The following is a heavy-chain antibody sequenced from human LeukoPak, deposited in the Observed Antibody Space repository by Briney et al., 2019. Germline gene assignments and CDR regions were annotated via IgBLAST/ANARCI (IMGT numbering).Heavy chain of an antibody. CDR2: VSDIGDRT. V-gene: IGHV3-23*01. J-gene: IGHJ6*02. CDR1: GIIFAANA. D-gene: IGHD3-10*02. Sequence: GGSLRLSCATSGIIFAANAMSWVRQTPGKGLEWVSTVSDIGDRTYYADSVKGRFTISRDNSKNRLYLQMNSLRAEDTALYYCARDLHYYVAMDVWGQGTTVTVSS. CDR3: ARDLHYYVAMDV.